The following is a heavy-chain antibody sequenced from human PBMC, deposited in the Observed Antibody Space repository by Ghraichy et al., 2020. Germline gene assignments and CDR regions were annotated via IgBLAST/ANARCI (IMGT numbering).Heavy chain of an antibody. CDR2: INHSGST. D-gene: IGHD3-3*01. Sequence: SETLSLTCAVYGGSFSGYYWSWIRQPPGKGLEWIGEINHSGSTNYNPSLKSRVTISVDTPKNQFSLKLSSVTAADTAVYYCARGSTEDYDFWSGLVGWGQGTMVTVSS. CDR1: GGSFSGYY. J-gene: IGHJ3*01. CDR3: ARGSTEDYDFWSGLVG. V-gene: IGHV4-34*01.